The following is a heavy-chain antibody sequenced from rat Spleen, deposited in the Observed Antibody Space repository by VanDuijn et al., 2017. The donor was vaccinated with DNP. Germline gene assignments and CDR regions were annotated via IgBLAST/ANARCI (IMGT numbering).Heavy chain of an antibody. CDR2: ISSRGNSI. V-gene: IGHV5-22*01. J-gene: IGHJ1*01. CDR1: GFTFTDSY. CDR3: SRRAESENIGWYFDF. D-gene: IGHD1-2*01. Sequence: EVQLVESGGGLVQPGRSLKLSCTASGFTFTDSYMTWVRQSPARGLEWVGHISSRGNSIYYRDSVKGRFTISRDNARSTLYLQMNSLKSEDMATYYCSRRAESENIGWYFDFWGPGTMVTVSS.